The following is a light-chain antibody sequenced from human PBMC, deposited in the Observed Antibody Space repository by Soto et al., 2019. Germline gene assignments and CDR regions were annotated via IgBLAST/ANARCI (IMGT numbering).Light chain of an antibody. V-gene: IGKV1-39*01. CDR1: QSISNY. Sequence: DIQMTQSPSSLSASIGDTVTITCRASQSISNYLNWYQQKPGKAPKLLIYGASTLQSGVPSRFSGSGSGTDYTLTISSLQPEDFATYYCQQSYRTPTFGQGTRLEIK. CDR2: GAS. J-gene: IGKJ5*01. CDR3: QQSYRTPT.